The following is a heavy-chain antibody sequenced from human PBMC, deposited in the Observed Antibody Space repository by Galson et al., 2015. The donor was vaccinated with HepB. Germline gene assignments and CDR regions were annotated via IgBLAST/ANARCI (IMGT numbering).Heavy chain of an antibody. J-gene: IGHJ6*03. CDR2: ISYDGGNK. V-gene: IGHV3-30-3*01. Sequence: SLRLSCAASGFTFSSYAMHWVRQAPGKGLEWVAVISYDGGNKYYADSVKGRFTISRDNSKNTLYLQMNSLRAEDTAVHYCARAGPSNKYCSSTSCRGGYYYYMDVWGKGTTVTVSS. CDR1: GFTFSSYA. D-gene: IGHD2-2*01. CDR3: ARAGPSNKYCSSTSCRGGYYYYMDV.